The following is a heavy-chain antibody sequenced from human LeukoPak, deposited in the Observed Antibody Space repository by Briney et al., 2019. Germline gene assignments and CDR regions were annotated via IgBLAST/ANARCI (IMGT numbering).Heavy chain of an antibody. CDR3: ARGGFLSGSYYGSDY. D-gene: IGHD1-26*01. CDR1: GYTFTGYY. Sequence: GASVKVSCKASGYTFTGYYMHWVRQAPGQGLEWMGWINPNSGGTNYAQKFQGRVTMTRDTSISTAYMELSRLRSDDTAVYYCARGGFLSGSYYGSDYWGQGTLVTVSS. CDR2: INPNSGGT. V-gene: IGHV1-2*02. J-gene: IGHJ4*02.